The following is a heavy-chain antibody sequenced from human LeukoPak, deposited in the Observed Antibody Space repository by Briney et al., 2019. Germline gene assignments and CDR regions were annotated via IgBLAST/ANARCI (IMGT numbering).Heavy chain of an antibody. J-gene: IGHJ3*02. CDR1: GFTFSSYA. Sequence: GASLRLSCAASGFTFSSYAMSWVRQAPGKGLEWVSAISGSGGGTYYADSVKGRSTISRDNSKNTLYLQMNSLRAEDTAVYYCAKVLRLDAFDIWGQGTMVTVSS. CDR3: AKVLRLDAFDI. V-gene: IGHV3-23*01. CDR2: ISGSGGGT. D-gene: IGHD3-3*01.